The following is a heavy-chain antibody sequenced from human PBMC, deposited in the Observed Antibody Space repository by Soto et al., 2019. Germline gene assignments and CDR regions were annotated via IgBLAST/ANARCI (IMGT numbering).Heavy chain of an antibody. J-gene: IGHJ4*02. CDR3: ARGQGTDPSGFDY. V-gene: IGHV3-53*02. CDR2: IYSGGST. CDR1: GFTVSSNY. Sequence: EVQLVETGGGLIQPGGSLRLSCAASGFTVSSNYMSWVRQAPGKGLEWVSVIYSGGSTYYAASVKGRFTISRDNSKNTLYLQMNSLRAEDTAVYYCARGQGTDPSGFDYWGQGTLVTVSS. D-gene: IGHD6-25*01.